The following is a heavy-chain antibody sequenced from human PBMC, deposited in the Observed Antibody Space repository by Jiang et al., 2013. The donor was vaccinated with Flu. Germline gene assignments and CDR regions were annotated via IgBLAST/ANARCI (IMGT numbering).Heavy chain of an antibody. V-gene: IGHV1-2*02. J-gene: IGHJ3*01. D-gene: IGHD5-18*01. CDR3: ARDPDTPMPIDF. CDR1: GFTFTDYF. CDR2: IKLTSGET. Sequence: HSGAEVKKPGASVRVSCVASGFTFTDYFMHWVRQAPGQGLEWMGWIKLTSGETDYAQSFQDRVTLTRDTSISTAYMELSGLTSDDTAVYYCARDPDTPMPIDFWGQGQWSPSLQ.